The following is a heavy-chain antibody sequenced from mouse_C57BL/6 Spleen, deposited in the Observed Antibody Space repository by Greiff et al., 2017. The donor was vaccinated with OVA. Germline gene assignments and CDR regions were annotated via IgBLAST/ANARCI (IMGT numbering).Heavy chain of an antibody. V-gene: IGHV1-82*01. Sequence: VQLVESGPELVKPGASVKISCKASGYAFSSSWMNWVKQRPGKGLEWIGRIYPGDGDTNYNGKFKGKATLTADKSSSTAYMQLSSLTSEDSAVDFCARDDGYFWYFDVWGTGTTVTVSS. J-gene: IGHJ1*03. CDR3: ARDDGYFWYFDV. CDR2: IYPGDGDT. CDR1: GYAFSSSW. D-gene: IGHD2-3*01.